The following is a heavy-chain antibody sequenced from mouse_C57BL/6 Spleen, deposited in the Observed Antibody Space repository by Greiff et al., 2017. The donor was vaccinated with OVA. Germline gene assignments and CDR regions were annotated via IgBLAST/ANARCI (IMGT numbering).Heavy chain of an antibody. D-gene: IGHD2-5*01. Sequence: VQLQQPGAELVKPGASVKLSCKASGYTFTSYWMHWVKQRTGRGLEWIGRIDPNSGGTKYNEKFKSKATLTVDKPSSTAYMQLSSLTAEDSAVYYCAREAYSNLRVWLAYWGQGTLVTVSA. V-gene: IGHV1-72*01. CDR2: IDPNSGGT. CDR1: GYTFTSYW. CDR3: AREAYSNLRVWLAY. J-gene: IGHJ3*01.